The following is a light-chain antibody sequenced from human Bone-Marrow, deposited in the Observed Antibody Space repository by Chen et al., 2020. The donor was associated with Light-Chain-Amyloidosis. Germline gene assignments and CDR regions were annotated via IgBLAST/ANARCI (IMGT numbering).Light chain of an antibody. J-gene: IGLJ2*01. Sequence: SYELTQPPSVSVSPGQTARITCSGDDLPTKYAYGYQQKPGQAPVLVIHRDPERPSGISERFSGSSSGTTATLTISGVQAEDEADYHCQSADSSGTYEVIFGGGTKLTVL. V-gene: IGLV3-25*03. CDR2: RDP. CDR3: QSADSSGTYEVI. CDR1: DLPTKY.